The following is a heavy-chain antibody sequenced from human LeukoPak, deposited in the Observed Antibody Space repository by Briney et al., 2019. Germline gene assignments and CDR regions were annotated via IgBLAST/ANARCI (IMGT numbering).Heavy chain of an antibody. D-gene: IGHD1-26*01. CDR2: IYHSGST. J-gene: IGHJ4*02. CDR1: GYSNSSGYY. Sequence: SETLSLTCAVSGYSNSSGYYWGRIRQPPGKGLEWIGSIYHSGSTYYNPSLKSRVTISVDTSKNQFSLKLSSVTAADTAVYYCARQVGSYSPFDYWGQGTLVTVSS. V-gene: IGHV4-38-2*01. CDR3: ARQVGSYSPFDY.